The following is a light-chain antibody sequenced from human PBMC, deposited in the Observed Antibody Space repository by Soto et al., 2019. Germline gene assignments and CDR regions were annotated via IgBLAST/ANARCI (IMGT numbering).Light chain of an antibody. Sequence: DIQMTQSPSSLSASVGDRVTITCRASQSISSYLNWYQQKPGKAPKLLIYAASSLQSGVPSRFSGSGSGTDFTLTISSRQTEDFATYYCQQSYSSPRAWTFGHGTKVEIK. V-gene: IGKV1-39*01. J-gene: IGKJ1*01. CDR1: QSISSY. CDR2: AAS. CDR3: QQSYSSPRAWT.